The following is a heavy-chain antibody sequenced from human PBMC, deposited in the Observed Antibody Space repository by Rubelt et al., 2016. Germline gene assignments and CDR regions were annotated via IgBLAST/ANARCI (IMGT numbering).Heavy chain of an antibody. CDR3: ARGGSSYGDFDY. V-gene: IGHV4-34*01. CDR2: IHHSGST. Sequence: QVQLQQWGAGLLKPSETLSLTCRVYGGSFNDYYWSWIRQPPGEGLEWIGEIHHSGSTNYNPSLKSRLTISLDTSRNLFSLGLSSVTAADTAVYYCARGGSSYGDFDYWGQGTRVTVSS. J-gene: IGHJ4*02. D-gene: IGHD5-18*01. CDR1: GGSFNDYY.